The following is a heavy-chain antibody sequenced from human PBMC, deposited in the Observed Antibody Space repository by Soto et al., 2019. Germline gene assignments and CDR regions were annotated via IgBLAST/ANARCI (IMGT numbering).Heavy chain of an antibody. Sequence: GGSLRLSCAASGFTFSIYEMNLVRQAPGKGLEWVSYISSSGSTIYYADSVKGRFTISRDNAKNSLYLQMNSLRAEDTAVYYCASHSRWTRMDVWGQGNTVTVSS. V-gene: IGHV3-48*03. CDR3: ASHSRWTRMDV. J-gene: IGHJ6*02. CDR1: GFTFSIYE. CDR2: ISSSGSTI.